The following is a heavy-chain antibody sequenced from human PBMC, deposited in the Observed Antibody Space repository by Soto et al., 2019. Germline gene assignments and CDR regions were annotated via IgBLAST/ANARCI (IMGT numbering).Heavy chain of an antibody. CDR3: ARGLAGSSVGVAGY. J-gene: IGHJ4*02. Sequence: GGSLRLSCAAPGFTFSSYWMHWVRQVPGKGLVWVSRVNGNGSITNYADSVKGRFTISRDNARSTVYLQISSLRVEDTAVYYCARGLAGSSVGVAGYWGQGTLVTVSS. CDR1: GFTFSSYW. CDR2: VNGNGSIT. D-gene: IGHD6-19*01. V-gene: IGHV3-74*01.